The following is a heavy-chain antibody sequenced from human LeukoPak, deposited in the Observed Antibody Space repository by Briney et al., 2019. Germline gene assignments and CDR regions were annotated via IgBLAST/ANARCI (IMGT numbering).Heavy chain of an antibody. J-gene: IGHJ4*02. CDR3: ARLSGIAAV. CDR1: GGSFSGYY. V-gene: IGHV4-34*01. D-gene: IGHD6-13*01. Sequence: PSETLSLTXAVYGGSFSGYYWSWIRQPPGKGLEWIGEINHSGSTNYNLSLKSRVTISVDTSKNQFSLKLSSVTAADTAVYYCARLSGIAAVWGQGTLVTVSS. CDR2: INHSGST.